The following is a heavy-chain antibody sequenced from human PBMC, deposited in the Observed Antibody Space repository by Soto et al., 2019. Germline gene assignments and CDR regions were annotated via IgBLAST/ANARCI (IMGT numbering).Heavy chain of an antibody. CDR2: INDSGRT. CDR3: AREPLAHSYFDF. J-gene: IGHJ4*02. CDR1: GGSFSDYF. Sequence: LSLTCAVYGGSFSDYFWAWIRQPPGKGLEWIAEINDSGRTNYNPSLKSRVTISVDTSKNQFSLKLTSVTAADSAVYFCAREPLAHSYFDFWGQGILVTVSS. V-gene: IGHV4-34*01.